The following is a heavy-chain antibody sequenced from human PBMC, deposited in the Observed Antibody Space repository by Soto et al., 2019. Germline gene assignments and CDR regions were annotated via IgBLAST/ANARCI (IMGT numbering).Heavy chain of an antibody. V-gene: IGHV3-49*04. D-gene: IGHD5-12*01. Sequence: PGGSLRLSCAASGFIFSNAWMTWVCQAPGKGLEWVGFIRSKPYGVTAEYAASVKGRSTISRDDSKSIAYLQMNSLTTEDTAVYYCARGIWEMATIRPENYWGQGTPVTVSS. CDR2: IRSKPYGVTA. J-gene: IGHJ4*02. CDR3: ARGIWEMATIRPENY. CDR1: GFIFSNAW.